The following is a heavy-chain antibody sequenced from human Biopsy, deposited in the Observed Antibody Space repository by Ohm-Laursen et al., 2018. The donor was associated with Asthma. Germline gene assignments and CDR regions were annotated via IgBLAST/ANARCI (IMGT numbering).Heavy chain of an antibody. Sequence: SLRLSCSASGVSLRSFGMNWVRQAPGKGLEGVAVISYDGSKKEYGDSVKGRFTISRDNSKDTVYLQMNSLRAEDTAVYYCAKGRYKWNDGYYGLDVWGQGTTVTVS. J-gene: IGHJ6*02. CDR1: GVSLRSFG. D-gene: IGHD1-20*01. V-gene: IGHV3-30*18. CDR3: AKGRYKWNDGYYGLDV. CDR2: ISYDGSKK.